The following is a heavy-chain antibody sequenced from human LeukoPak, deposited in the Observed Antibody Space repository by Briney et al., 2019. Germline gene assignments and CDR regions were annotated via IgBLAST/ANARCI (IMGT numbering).Heavy chain of an antibody. CDR1: GFSFRSSW. J-gene: IGHJ4*02. Sequence: GGSLRLSCAASGFSFRSSWMDWVRQAPGKGLEWVANIKPDGSDKSYVDSVKGRFTISRDNAKDSLYLEMDSLRVEDTALYYCSRSLNYWGQGALVTVSS. CDR2: IKPDGSDK. V-gene: IGHV3-7*01. CDR3: SRSLNY.